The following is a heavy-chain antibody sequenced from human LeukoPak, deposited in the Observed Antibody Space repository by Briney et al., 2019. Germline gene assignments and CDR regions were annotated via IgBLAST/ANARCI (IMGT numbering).Heavy chain of an antibody. CDR2: ISASSTII. Sequence: GGSLILSCVGSGFTFSGNSMNWVRQAPGRGLEWVSHISASSTIIHYAASVKGRVTISRDNAKNSVFLQMNRLRVEDTAVYYFTTSRHSSSWYYNDYWGQGILVTVS. J-gene: IGHJ4*02. D-gene: IGHD6-13*01. CDR1: GFTFSGNS. CDR3: TTSRHSSSWYYNDY. V-gene: IGHV3-48*01.